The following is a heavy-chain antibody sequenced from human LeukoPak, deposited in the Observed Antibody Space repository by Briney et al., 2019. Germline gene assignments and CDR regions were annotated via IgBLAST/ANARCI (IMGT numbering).Heavy chain of an antibody. CDR2: INHSGST. CDR1: GGSFSGYY. Sequence: PSETLSLTCAVCGGSFSGYYWSWIRQPPGKGLEWIGEINHSGSTTYNPSLKSRATISVDTSKNQFSLKLNSVTAADTAVYYCARVWDYWGQGTLVTVSS. V-gene: IGHV4-34*01. CDR3: ARVWDY. J-gene: IGHJ4*02.